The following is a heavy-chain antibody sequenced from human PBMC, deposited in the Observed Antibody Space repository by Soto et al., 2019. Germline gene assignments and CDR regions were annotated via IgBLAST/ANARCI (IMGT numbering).Heavy chain of an antibody. D-gene: IGHD1-26*01. V-gene: IGHV3-30*18. CDR1: GFTFSSYG. J-gene: IGHJ4*02. Sequence: QVQVVESGGGVVQPGRSLRLSCAASGFTFSSYGMHWVRQAPGKGLEWVAIISQDGSNKYYADSVKGRFTISRDNSKNTLYLQMNNLRAEDTAVYYCAKENPGSGSYKWGQGTLVTVSS. CDR2: ISQDGSNK. CDR3: AKENPGSGSYK.